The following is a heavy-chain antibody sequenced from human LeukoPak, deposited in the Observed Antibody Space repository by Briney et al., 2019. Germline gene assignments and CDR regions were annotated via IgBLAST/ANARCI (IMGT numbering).Heavy chain of an antibody. CDR1: GGTFSSYA. Sequence: ASVKVSCKASGGTFSSYAISWVRQAPGQGLEWMGGIIPIFGTANYAQKFQGRVTITADESTSTAYMELSSLRSEDTAVCYFARRGAGAFRGYYYGMDVWGQGTTVTVSS. J-gene: IGHJ6*02. CDR2: IIPIFGTA. V-gene: IGHV1-69*01. CDR3: ARRGAGAFRGYYYGMDV. D-gene: IGHD1-26*01.